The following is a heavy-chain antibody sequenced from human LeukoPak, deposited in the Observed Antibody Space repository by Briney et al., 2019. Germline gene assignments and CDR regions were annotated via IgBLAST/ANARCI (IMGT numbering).Heavy chain of an antibody. V-gene: IGHV3-53*01. J-gene: IGHJ4*02. Sequence: GGPLRLSCAASGLTGRSNYMPWVRQAPGKGLEWVSVIYNIGSTFYADSVKGRFTISRDNSKNTLYLQMNSLRAEDTAVYYCVDGSWAHWGQGTLVTVSS. CDR3: VDGSWAH. D-gene: IGHD3-16*01. CDR2: IYNIGST. CDR1: GLTGRSNY.